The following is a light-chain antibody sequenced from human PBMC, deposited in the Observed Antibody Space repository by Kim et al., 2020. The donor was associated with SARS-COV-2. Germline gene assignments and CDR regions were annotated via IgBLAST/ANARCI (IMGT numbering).Light chain of an antibody. V-gene: IGLV2-14*04. CDR1: ISDVGGYNY. CDR2: DVS. Sequence: SIAISCTGTISDVGGYNYVSWYQQHPGKAPKLMIYDVSKRPSGVSNRFSGSKSGNTASLTISGLQAEDEADYYCSSYTSSSTLVFGTGTKVTVL. CDR3: SSYTSSSTLV. J-gene: IGLJ1*01.